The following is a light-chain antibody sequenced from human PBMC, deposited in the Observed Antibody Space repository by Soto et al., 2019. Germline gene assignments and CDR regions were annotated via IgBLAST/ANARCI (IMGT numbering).Light chain of an antibody. CDR3: CSYLGSSTV. CDR1: NSDIGDWNY. CDR2: EDD. V-gene: IGLV2-23*01. J-gene: IGLJ7*01. Sequence: QSALTQPASVSGSPGQSITISCTGANSDIGDWNYVSWYQQSPGKAPKLIIYEDDKRPSGVSNRFSGSKSGDTASLTISGLQAEDEADYYCCSYLGSSTVFGGGTQLTVL.